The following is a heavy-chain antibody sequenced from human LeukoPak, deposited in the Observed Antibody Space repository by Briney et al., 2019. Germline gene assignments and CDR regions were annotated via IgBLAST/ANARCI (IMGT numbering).Heavy chain of an antibody. J-gene: IGHJ3*02. V-gene: IGHV5-51*01. CDR3: ARPGYSYGTAFDI. CDR1: GSRFTSYW. Sequence: GEPLQISCQGSGSRFTSYWIGWVRQMPGKGLEWMGIIYPGDSDTRYSPSFQGQVTISADKSSSTAYLQWSSLKASDTAMYYCARPGYSYGTAFDIWGQGTMVTVSS. CDR2: IYPGDSDT. D-gene: IGHD5-18*01.